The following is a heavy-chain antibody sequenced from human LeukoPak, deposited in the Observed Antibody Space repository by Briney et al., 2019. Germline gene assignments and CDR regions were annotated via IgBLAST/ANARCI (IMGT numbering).Heavy chain of an antibody. CDR3: ARDPAPYCSGGSCYSGERFDY. D-gene: IGHD2-15*01. Sequence: LETLSLTCAVYGGSFSGYYWNWIRQPPGRGLEWIGEINHSGSTNYNPSLKSRVTISVDTSKKQLSLKLSSVTSADTAVYYCARDPAPYCSGGSCYSGERFDYWGQGTLATVSS. CDR1: GGSFSGYY. V-gene: IGHV4-34*01. J-gene: IGHJ4*02. CDR2: INHSGST.